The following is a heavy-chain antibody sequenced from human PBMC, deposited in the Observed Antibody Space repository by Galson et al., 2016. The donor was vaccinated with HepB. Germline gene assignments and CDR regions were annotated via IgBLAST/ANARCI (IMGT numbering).Heavy chain of an antibody. J-gene: IGHJ4*02. V-gene: IGHV1-18*01. CDR2: INPYRGNT. Sequence: SVKVSCKASGYTFRRYGINWVRQAPGQGLEWMGWINPYRGNTNYAQKVQGRVTLTTDTSTNTAYSELRGLKSDDTAVYYCARQQEGIDTILDNWGQGTLVTVS. CDR1: GYTFRRYG. D-gene: IGHD5-18*01. CDR3: ARQQEGIDTILDN.